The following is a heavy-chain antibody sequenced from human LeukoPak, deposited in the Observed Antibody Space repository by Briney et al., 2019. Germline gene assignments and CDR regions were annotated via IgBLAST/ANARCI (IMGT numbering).Heavy chain of an antibody. CDR1: GFTFSSYA. Sequence: GGSLRLSCAASGFTFSSYAMSWVRQAPGKGLEWVSANSGSGGSTYYADSVKGRFTISRDNSKNTLYLQMNSLRAEDTAVYYCASADSCVYDYWGQGTLVTVSS. V-gene: IGHV3-23*01. J-gene: IGHJ4*02. CDR2: NSGSGGST. CDR3: ASADSCVYDY.